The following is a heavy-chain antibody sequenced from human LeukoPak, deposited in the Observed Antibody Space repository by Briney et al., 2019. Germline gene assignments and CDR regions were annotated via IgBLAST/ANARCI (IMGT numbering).Heavy chain of an antibody. CDR3: ARRRVRGYYSIDY. CDR1: GFTFDSYE. D-gene: IGHD3-22*01. J-gene: IGHJ4*02. CDR2: ISTSGAPV. V-gene: IGHV3-48*03. Sequence: PGGSLRLSCAASGFTFDSYEVNWVRQAPGKGLEWVSYISTSGAPVYYADSVKGRFTISRDNAKNSLYLQMNSLRAEDTAVYYCARRRVRGYYSIDYWGQGTLVTVSS.